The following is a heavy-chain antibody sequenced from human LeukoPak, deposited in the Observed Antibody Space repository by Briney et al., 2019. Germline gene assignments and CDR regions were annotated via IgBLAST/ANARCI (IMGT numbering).Heavy chain of an antibody. CDR1: GYAFTHNF. Sequence: GASVKVSCKASGYAFTHNFMRWVRQAPGQGLEWMGIINPSGDNTWYAQKFQGRVTMTRDMATSTDYMEVNSLRSEDTAVYYCARDNSMGDSAWWFDPWGQGTLVTVSS. CDR2: INPSGDNT. J-gene: IGHJ5*02. D-gene: IGHD5-12*01. V-gene: IGHV1-46*01. CDR3: ARDNSMGDSAWWFDP.